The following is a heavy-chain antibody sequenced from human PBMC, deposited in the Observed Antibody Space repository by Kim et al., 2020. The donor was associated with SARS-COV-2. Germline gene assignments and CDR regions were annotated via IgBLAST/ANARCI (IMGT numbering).Heavy chain of an antibody. Sequence: SETLSLTCTVSGGSISYYYWSWIRQPPGKGLEWIGYVFDSGSTNYSPSLKSRVTISLDTTKKQLFLQLTSVTAADTAVYYCASGKYVYDGSGNPRFCYFDIWGRGTRVPVSS. CDR1: GGSISYYY. V-gene: IGHV4-59*01. D-gene: IGHD3-22*01. CDR2: VFDSGST. CDR3: ASGKYVYDGSGNPRFCYFDI. J-gene: IGHJ2*01.